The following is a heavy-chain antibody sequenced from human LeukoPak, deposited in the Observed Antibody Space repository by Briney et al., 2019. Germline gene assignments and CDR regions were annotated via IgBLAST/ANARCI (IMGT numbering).Heavy chain of an antibody. Sequence: GGSLRLSCAASGFTFSSYGTHWVRQAPGKGLEWVAFIRYDGSNKYYADSVKGRFTISRDNSKNTLYLQMNSLRAEDTAVYYCATGAMVVRYWGQGTLVTVSS. V-gene: IGHV3-30*02. D-gene: IGHD5-18*01. CDR1: GFTFSSYG. J-gene: IGHJ4*02. CDR3: ATGAMVVRY. CDR2: IRYDGSNK.